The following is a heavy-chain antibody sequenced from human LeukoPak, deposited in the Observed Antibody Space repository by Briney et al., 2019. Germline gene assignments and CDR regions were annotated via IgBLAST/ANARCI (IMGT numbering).Heavy chain of an antibody. CDR1: GFTFSSYA. V-gene: IGHV3-23*01. CDR2: ISGSGVST. CDR3: AKQDPSYYYYYMDV. J-gene: IGHJ6*03. Sequence: GGSLRLSCAASGFTFSSYAMNWVRQAPGKGLEWVSVISGSGVSTYYADSVKGRFTISRDYSKDTLYLQMNSLRAEDTAVYYCAKQDPSYYYYYMDVWGKGTTVTVSS.